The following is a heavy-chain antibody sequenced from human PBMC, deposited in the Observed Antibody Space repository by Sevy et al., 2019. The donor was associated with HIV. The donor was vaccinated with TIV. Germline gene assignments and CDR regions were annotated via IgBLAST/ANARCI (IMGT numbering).Heavy chain of an antibody. CDR3: ARDPTYYDFWAGYYTGWFDP. V-gene: IGHV3-11*01. J-gene: IGHJ5*02. CDR2: ISGTGNTK. CDR1: GFRFSGYY. Sequence: GGSLRLSCVGSGFRFSGYYMNWIRQAPGKGLEWVSYISGTGNTKYYTDSVKGRFTISRDNAKNSLYLEMNSLRVDDRAVYYWARDPTYYDFWAGYYTGWFDPWGQGTLVTVSS. D-gene: IGHD3-3*01.